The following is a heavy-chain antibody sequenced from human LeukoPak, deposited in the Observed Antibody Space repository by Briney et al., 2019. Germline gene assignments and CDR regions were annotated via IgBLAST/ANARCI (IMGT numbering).Heavy chain of an antibody. CDR2: IKQDGSEK. CDR1: GFTFSSYW. J-gene: IGHJ6*04. CDR3: ARDVSLGYCSSTSCFTTAWDV. V-gene: IGHV3-7*03. D-gene: IGHD2-2*01. Sequence: GGSLRLSCAASGFTFSSYWMSWVRRAPGKGLEWVANIKQDGSEKYYVDSVKGRFTISRDNAKNSLYLQVNSLRAEDTAVYYCARDVSLGYCSSTSCFTTAWDVWGKGTTVTVSS.